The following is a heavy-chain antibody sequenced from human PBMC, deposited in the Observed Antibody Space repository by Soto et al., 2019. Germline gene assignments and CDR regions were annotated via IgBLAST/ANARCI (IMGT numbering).Heavy chain of an antibody. J-gene: IGHJ4*02. D-gene: IGHD3-10*01. CDR2: ISAYKGNT. CDR1: VYSFPNYG. V-gene: IGHV1-18*01. CDR3: ARDLDGSGSYYTDY. Sequence: ASVKVSCKASVYSFPNYGISWVRQAPGQGLEWMGWISAYKGNTNYAQKLQGRVTMTTDTSTSTAYMELRSLRSDDTAVYYCARDLDGSGSYYTDYWGQGTLVTVSS.